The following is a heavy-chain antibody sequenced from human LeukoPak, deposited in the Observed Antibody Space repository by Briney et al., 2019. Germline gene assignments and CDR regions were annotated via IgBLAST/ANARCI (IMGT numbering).Heavy chain of an antibody. CDR3: AKDGSYYLDY. Sequence: PGGSLRLSCAASGFTFSSHGMHWVRQAPGKGLEGVAVIWYDGSDKYYADSVKGRFTISRDNSKNTLYLQMNSLRAEDTAVYYCAKDGSYYLDYWGQGTPVTVSS. J-gene: IGHJ4*02. CDR1: GFTFSSHG. V-gene: IGHV3-33*06. CDR2: IWYDGSDK.